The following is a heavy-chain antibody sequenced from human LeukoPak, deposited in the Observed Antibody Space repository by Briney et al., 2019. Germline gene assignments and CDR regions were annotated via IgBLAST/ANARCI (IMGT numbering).Heavy chain of an antibody. J-gene: IGHJ4*02. CDR3: ARAPENDGSGSYED. CDR1: GGSISSSNW. D-gene: IGHD3-10*01. V-gene: IGHV4-4*02. CDR2: IYHSGST. Sequence: SGTRSLTSAVSGGSISSSNWWSWVRQPPGKGLEWIGEIYHSGSTNYNPPLKSRVTISVDKSKNQFSMKLSSVTAADTAVYYCARAPENDGSGSYEDWGQGTLVTVSS.